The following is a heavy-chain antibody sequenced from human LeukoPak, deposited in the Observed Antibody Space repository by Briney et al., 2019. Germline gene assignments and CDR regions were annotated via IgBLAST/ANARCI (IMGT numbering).Heavy chain of an antibody. Sequence: SETLSLTCAVYGVSFSGYYWSWIRQSPGKGLEWIGEINHSGSTNYNPSLKSRVTISVDTSKNQFSLKLSSVTAADTAVYYCARVLRRNLFDYWGQGTLVTVSS. CDR3: ARVLRRNLFDY. D-gene: IGHD1-14*01. V-gene: IGHV4-34*01. J-gene: IGHJ4*02. CDR1: GVSFSGYY. CDR2: INHSGST.